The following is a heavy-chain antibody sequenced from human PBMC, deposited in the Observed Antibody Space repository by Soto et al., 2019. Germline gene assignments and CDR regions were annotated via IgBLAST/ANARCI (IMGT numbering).Heavy chain of an antibody. D-gene: IGHD3-22*01. Sequence: SETLSLTCTVSGGSVSSGSYYWSWIRQPPGKGLEWTGYIYYSGSTNYNPSLKSRVTISVDTSKNQFSLKLSSVTAADTAVYYCARDQYDSSGYYYYYYYGMDVWGRGTTVTVSS. V-gene: IGHV4-61*01. J-gene: IGHJ6*02. CDR1: GGSVSSGSYY. CDR3: ARDQYDSSGYYYYYYYGMDV. CDR2: IYYSGST.